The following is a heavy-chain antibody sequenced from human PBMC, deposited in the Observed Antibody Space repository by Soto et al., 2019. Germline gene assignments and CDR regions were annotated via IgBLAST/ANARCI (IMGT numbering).Heavy chain of an antibody. V-gene: IGHV4-34*01. Sequence: QVRLQQWGTGLLKSSETLSLTCAVYGGSFSGYYWSWLRQPPGKGLEWIGEINHSGSTNYNPSLKSRVTISVDTANNQFSLKLTSITAADTGVYYCATASWSHHDFGPWGQGTLVTVSS. D-gene: IGHD6-13*01. J-gene: IGHJ5*02. CDR3: ATASWSHHDFGP. CDR1: GGSFSGYY. CDR2: INHSGST.